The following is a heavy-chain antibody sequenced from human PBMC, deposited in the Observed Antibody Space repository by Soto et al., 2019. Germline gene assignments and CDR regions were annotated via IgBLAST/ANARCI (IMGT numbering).Heavy chain of an antibody. J-gene: IGHJ6*02. CDR3: AREEVPQWFTKGYNGMDV. V-gene: IGHV4-34*01. CDR2: VNAGGGT. Sequence: PSETLSLTCEVYGGPFSGYYWNWLRQSPGKGLEWIGQVNAGGGTNYNPSLKSRVTISEDTSKNQSFLKLRSVTAADTAVYYCAREEVPQWFTKGYNGMDVWGQGTTLTVSS. CDR1: GGPFSGYY. D-gene: IGHD3-22*01.